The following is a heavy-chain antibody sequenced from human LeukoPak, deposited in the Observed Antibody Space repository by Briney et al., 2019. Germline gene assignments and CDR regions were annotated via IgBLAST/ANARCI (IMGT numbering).Heavy chain of an antibody. Sequence: GGSLGLSCAASGFTFSSYWMSWVRQAPGKGLEWVANIKQDGSEKYYVDSVKGRFTISRDNAKNSLYLQMNSLRAEDTAVYYCARGYSNYGYTFDMWGQGTMVTVSS. CDR2: IKQDGSEK. J-gene: IGHJ3*02. D-gene: IGHD4-11*01. CDR3: ARGYSNYGYTFDM. CDR1: GFTFSSYW. V-gene: IGHV3-7*01.